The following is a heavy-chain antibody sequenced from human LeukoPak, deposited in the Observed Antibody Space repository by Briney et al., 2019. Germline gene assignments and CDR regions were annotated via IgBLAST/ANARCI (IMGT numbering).Heavy chain of an antibody. CDR1: GYTFTGYY. J-gene: IGHJ3*02. CDR2: IIPIFGTA. D-gene: IGHD5-12*01. CDR3: AISQDSGYPRGHAFDI. V-gene: IGHV1-69*13. Sequence: WASVKVSCKASGYTFTGYYIHWVRQAPGQGLEWMGGIIPIFGTANYAQKFQGRVTITADESTSTAYMELSSLRSEDTAVYYCAISQDSGYPRGHAFDIWGQGTMVTVSS.